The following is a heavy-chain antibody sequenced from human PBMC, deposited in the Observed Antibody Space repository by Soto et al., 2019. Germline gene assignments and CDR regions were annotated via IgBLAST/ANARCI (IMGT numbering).Heavy chain of an antibody. CDR3: ARGAPVVNDY. CDR1: GGSISSGGYS. D-gene: IGHD3-22*01. J-gene: IGHJ4*02. V-gene: IGHV4-30-2*01. Sequence: PSETLSLTCAVSGGSISSGGYSWSWIRQPPGKGLEWIGYIYHSGSTYYNPSLKSRVTISVDRSKSQFSLKLSSVTAADTAVYYCARGAPVVNDYWGQGTLVTVSS. CDR2: IYHSGST.